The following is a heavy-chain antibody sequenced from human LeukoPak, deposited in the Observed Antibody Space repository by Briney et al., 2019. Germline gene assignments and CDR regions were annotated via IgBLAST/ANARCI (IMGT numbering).Heavy chain of an antibody. CDR1: GFTFSTYG. CDR2: IKEDGSEK. V-gene: IGHV3-7*01. Sequence: GGPLRLSCAPAGFTFSTYGMSWVRQAPGKGLEWVANIKEDGSEKYYGDSVKGRFTISRDNAKNSLYLEMNSLRVEDTAVYYCARDSSGYQWGQGTLVTVSS. D-gene: IGHD3-22*01. J-gene: IGHJ4*02. CDR3: ARDSSGYQ.